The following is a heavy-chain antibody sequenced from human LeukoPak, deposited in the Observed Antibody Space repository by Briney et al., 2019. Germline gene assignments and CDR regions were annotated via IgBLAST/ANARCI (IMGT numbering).Heavy chain of an antibody. V-gene: IGHV3-23*01. J-gene: IGHJ4*02. Sequence: PGGSLRLSCAASGFTFSSYAMSWVRQAPGKGLEWVSVINSSGAGTYYADSVKGRFTISRDGSKKTLYLQMNSLRAEDTAVYYCAKHGEVTGYTGLDYWGQGTLVTVSS. CDR3: AKHGEVTGYTGLDY. CDR1: GFTFSSYA. D-gene: IGHD3-9*01. CDR2: INSSGAGT.